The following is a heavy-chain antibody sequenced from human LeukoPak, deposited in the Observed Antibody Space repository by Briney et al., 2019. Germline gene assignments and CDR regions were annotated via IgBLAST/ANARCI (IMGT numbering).Heavy chain of an antibody. J-gene: IGHJ4*02. Sequence: PGGSLRLSCAASGFTFSSYWMHWVRQAPGKGLVWVSGINSDGSSINYADSVKGRFTISRDNSKNTLYLQMNSLRAEDTAAYYCARVWLFQYFDYWGQGTLVTVSS. CDR2: INSDGSSI. D-gene: IGHD3-22*01. CDR1: GFTFSSYW. V-gene: IGHV3-74*01. CDR3: ARVWLFQYFDY.